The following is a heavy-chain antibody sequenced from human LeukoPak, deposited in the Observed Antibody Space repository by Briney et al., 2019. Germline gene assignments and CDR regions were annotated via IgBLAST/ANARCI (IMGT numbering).Heavy chain of an antibody. CDR2: VSSDSSTI. D-gene: IGHD3-10*01. CDR3: ARRSPMEGSGSYYDNYYYYYMDV. Sequence: GGSLRLSCAASGFTFSDYYMSWIRQAPGKALEWVSYVSSDSSTIYYADSVKGRFTISRDNAKNSLYLQMNSLGAEDTAVYYCARRSPMEGSGSYYDNYYYYYMDVWGKGTTVTISS. CDR1: GFTFSDYY. J-gene: IGHJ6*03. V-gene: IGHV3-11*04.